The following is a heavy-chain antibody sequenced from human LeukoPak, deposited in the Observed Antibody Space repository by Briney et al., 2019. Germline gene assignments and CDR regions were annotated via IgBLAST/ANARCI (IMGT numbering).Heavy chain of an antibody. D-gene: IGHD3-10*01. CDR1: GYTFTSYG. Sequence: ASGKVSCKASGYTFTSYGISWVRQAPGQGLEWMGWVSAYIGNTKYAQKLQGRVTMTTDTATSTAYMELRSLRSDDTAVYYCARDSPASGLLWFGESYYFDYWGQGTLVTVSS. J-gene: IGHJ4*02. V-gene: IGHV1-18*04. CDR2: VSAYIGNT. CDR3: ARDSPASGLLWFGESYYFDY.